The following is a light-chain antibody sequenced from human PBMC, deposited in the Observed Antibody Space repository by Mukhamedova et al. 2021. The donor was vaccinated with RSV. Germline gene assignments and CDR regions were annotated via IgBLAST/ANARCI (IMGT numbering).Light chain of an antibody. Sequence: WYQRRVHGKATNLLIYSASSLYSGVPSRFSGSVSGTDFTLTITSLQPEDFATYYCQQGYITPWTFGQGTKVEIK. J-gene: IGKJ1*01. CDR2: SAS. V-gene: IGKV1-39*01. CDR3: QQGYITPWT.